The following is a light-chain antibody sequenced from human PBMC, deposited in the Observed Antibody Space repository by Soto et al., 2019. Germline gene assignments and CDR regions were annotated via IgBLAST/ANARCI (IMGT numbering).Light chain of an antibody. Sequence: DIQMTQSPSTLSASVVDRVTITCRASQSIVSWLAWHQQEPGKAPKLLIYKAPSLESGVPSRFSGSGSGTEFTLTITSLQPDDLATYYCQHYNTYSPTFGQGTKVDI. CDR2: KAP. CDR3: QHYNTYSPT. J-gene: IGKJ1*01. V-gene: IGKV1-5*03. CDR1: QSIVSW.